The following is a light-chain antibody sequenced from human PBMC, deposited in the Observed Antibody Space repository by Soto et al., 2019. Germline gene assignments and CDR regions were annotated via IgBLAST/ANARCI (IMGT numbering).Light chain of an antibody. V-gene: IGKV3-15*01. Sequence: EIVMTQSPATLSVSPGERATLSCRASQSVSNNLAWYQKKPGQAPRLLIYGASTRATGIPARFSGSGSGTEFTLTISSLQSEDFATYFCQQLKSYPVTFGGGTKVEIK. J-gene: IGKJ4*01. CDR3: QQLKSYPVT. CDR1: QSVSNN. CDR2: GAS.